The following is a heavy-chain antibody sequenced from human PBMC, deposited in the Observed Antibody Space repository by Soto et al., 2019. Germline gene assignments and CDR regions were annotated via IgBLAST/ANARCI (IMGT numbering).Heavy chain of an antibody. V-gene: IGHV1-69*02. CDR1: GGDFLSYT. Sequence: QLVQSGAEVKRPGSSVKVSCKASGGDFLSYTISWVRQVPGQGPEWMGTIIPILDVAKNAQKFQGRVAITADKATSTVYMELGSLRSDGPAVYYGAQMWFGELWHGMDVWGQGTTITVSS. J-gene: IGHJ6*02. CDR3: AQMWFGELWHGMDV. CDR2: IIPILDVA. D-gene: IGHD3-10*01.